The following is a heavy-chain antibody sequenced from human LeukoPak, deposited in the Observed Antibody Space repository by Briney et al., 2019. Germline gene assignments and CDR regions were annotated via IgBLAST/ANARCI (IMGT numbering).Heavy chain of an antibody. Sequence: SQTLSLTCTVSGGSISSGGYYWSWIRQHPGKGLEWIGYIYYSGNTYYNPSLKSRVTISVDTSKNQFSLKLSSVTAADTAVYYCARDRVIVATLNYYYYYGMDVWGQGTTVTVSS. CDR2: IYYSGNT. CDR3: ARDRVIVATLNYYYYYGMDV. CDR1: GGSISSGGYY. D-gene: IGHD5-12*01. J-gene: IGHJ6*02. V-gene: IGHV4-31*03.